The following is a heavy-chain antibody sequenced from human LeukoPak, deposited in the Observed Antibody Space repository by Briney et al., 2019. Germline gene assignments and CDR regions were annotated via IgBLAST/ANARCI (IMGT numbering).Heavy chain of an antibody. CDR1: GFTFDDYD. CDR2: IDCDGGGT. CDR3: ARGKMRDENLGYCSGGSCYSDYFGMDV. J-gene: IGHJ6*02. V-gene: IGHV3-20*04. D-gene: IGHD2-15*01. Sequence: GGSLRLSCAASGFTFDDYDMNWVRQAPGMGLEWVSGIDCDGGGTGYADYVKGRFTISRDNAKKSLYLQMNSLRVEDTAMYYCARGKMRDENLGYCSGGSCYSDYFGMDVWGQGTTVTLS.